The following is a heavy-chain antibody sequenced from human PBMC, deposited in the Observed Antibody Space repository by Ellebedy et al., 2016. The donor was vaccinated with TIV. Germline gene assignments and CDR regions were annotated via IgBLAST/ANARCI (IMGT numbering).Heavy chain of an antibody. CDR3: ARDPVGVGPAFDV. V-gene: IGHV3-23*01. J-gene: IGHJ3*01. CDR2: ISGSGGNT. D-gene: IGHD4-23*01. CDR1: GLTFSSHA. Sequence: PGGSLRLSCAASGLTFSSHAMSWVRQAPGKGLEWVSSISGSGGNTYYADSVKGRFTISRDNSKDTLFLQMNSLRAEDTAIYFCARDPVGVGPAFDVWGKGTMVTVSS.